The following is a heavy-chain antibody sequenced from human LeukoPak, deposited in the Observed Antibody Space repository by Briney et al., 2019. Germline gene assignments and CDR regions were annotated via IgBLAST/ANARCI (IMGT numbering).Heavy chain of an antibody. V-gene: IGHV3-23*01. Sequence: GGSLRLSCAASGFTFSYYAMTWVRQAPGKGLEWVSTLTGSGDTTDYADSVKGRFTISRDNSKNTLYLQMNNLRADDTAVYYCAKVLKSYWVQGLDYWGQGTLVMVSS. CDR3: AKVLKSYWVQGLDY. J-gene: IGHJ4*02. D-gene: IGHD3-10*01. CDR1: GFTFSYYA. CDR2: LTGSGDTT.